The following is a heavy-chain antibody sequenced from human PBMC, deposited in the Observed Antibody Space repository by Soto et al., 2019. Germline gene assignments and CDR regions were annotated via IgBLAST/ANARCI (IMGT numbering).Heavy chain of an antibody. J-gene: IGHJ4*02. CDR1: GFSLSTSGVG. CDR3: APSSQLLWPWGMYH. V-gene: IGHV2-5*02. D-gene: IGHD3-10*01. CDR2: IFWDDDK. Sequence: KESGPTVVKPTQTLTLTCSFSGFSLSTSGVGVTWIRQPPGKALEWLALIFWDDDKRYRPSLKSRLTITKDTSKNQVVLTMTNMGPVETGTYYCAPSSQLLWPWGMYHWGQGTLVTVPS.